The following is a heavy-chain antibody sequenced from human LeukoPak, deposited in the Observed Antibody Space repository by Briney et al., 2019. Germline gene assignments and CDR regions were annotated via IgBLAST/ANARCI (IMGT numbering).Heavy chain of an antibody. J-gene: IGHJ4*02. CDR1: GYTFTSYG. Sequence: ASVKVSCKASGYTFTSYGISWVRQAPGQGLEWMGWISAYNGNTNYAQKFQGRVTMTEDTSTDTAYMELSSLRSEDTAVYYCATRYHYDISGYYESLDYWGQGTLVTVSS. V-gene: IGHV1-18*01. CDR3: ATRYHYDISGYYESLDY. D-gene: IGHD3-22*01. CDR2: ISAYNGNT.